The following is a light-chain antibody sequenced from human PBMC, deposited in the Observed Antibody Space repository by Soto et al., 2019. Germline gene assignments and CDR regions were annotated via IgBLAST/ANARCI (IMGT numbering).Light chain of an antibody. CDR2: GNS. Sequence: QSVLTQPPSVSGAPGQRVTISCTGSSSNIGAGYDVHWYQQLPGTAPKLLIYGNSNRPSGVPDRFSGSKSGTSASLAITGLQAEDEADYYCLSYDSSLSVFFGTGTKLTVL. J-gene: IGLJ1*01. V-gene: IGLV1-40*01. CDR1: SSNIGAGYD. CDR3: LSYDSSLSVF.